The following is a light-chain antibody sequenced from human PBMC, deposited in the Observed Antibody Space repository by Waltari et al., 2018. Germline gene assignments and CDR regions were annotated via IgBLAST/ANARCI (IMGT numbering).Light chain of an antibody. Sequence: DIVMTQSPDSLAVSLGERATINCKSSQSILYNSNDKNYLAWYQQKPGQPPKLLIYWASTRESGVPDRFSGNGSGTDFTLTISSLQAEDVAVYYCQQYYRSRTFGQGTKVEIK. CDR2: WAS. CDR3: QQYYRSRT. J-gene: IGKJ1*01. V-gene: IGKV4-1*01. CDR1: QSILYNSNDKNY.